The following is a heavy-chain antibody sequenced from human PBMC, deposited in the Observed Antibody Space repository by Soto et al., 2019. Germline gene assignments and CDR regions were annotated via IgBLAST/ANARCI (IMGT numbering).Heavy chain of an antibody. J-gene: IGHJ4*02. V-gene: IGHV1-69*02. CDR3: ASSYGSGYRAFDY. D-gene: IGHD3-10*01. CDR1: GDTFNFYS. Sequence: QVQLVQSGAEVKRPGSSVKVSCKASGDTFNFYSINWVRQAPGLGLEWMGRVNPIVSMSNYAQKYQGRVTLNADKSTRTASIELSSLRSEYTAIYYCASSYGSGYRAFDYWGQGALVTVAS. CDR2: VNPIVSMS.